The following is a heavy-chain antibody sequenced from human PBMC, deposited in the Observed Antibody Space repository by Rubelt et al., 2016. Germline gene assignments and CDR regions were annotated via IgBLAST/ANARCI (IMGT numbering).Heavy chain of an antibody. CDR2: IYSSGST. D-gene: IGHD1-26*01. V-gene: IGHV4-59*01. Sequence: GLEWFGYIYSSGSTNYNPSLKSRVTISVDTSKNKFSLKLSSVTAADTAVYYCARAPSPVGATIDFDYWGQGTLVTVSS. CDR3: ARAPSPVGATIDFDY. J-gene: IGHJ4*02.